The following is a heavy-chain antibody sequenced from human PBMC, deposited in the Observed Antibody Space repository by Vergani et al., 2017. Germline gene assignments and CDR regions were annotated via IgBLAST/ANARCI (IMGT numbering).Heavy chain of an antibody. V-gene: IGHV3-43D*03. CDR3: AKDSSAYYFDY. J-gene: IGHJ4*02. CDR2: ISWDGGST. CDR1: GFTVSSNY. Sequence: EVQLVESGGGLVQPGGSLRLSCAASGFTVSSNYMSWVRQAPGKGLEWVSLISWDGGSTYYADSVKGRFTISRDNSKNSLYLQMNSLRAEDTALYYCAKDSSAYYFDYWGQGTLVTVSS. D-gene: IGHD6-19*01.